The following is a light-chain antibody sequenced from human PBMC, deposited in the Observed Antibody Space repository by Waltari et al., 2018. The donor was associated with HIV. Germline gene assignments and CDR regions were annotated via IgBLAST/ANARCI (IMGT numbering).Light chain of an antibody. CDR3: QQYYATPQS. CDR1: PTVLYSSANRDY. CDR2: WAS. V-gene: IGKV4-1*01. J-gene: IGKJ2*03. Sequence: IVLTLSPDPMAVSPRARATVNCPSSPTVLYSSANRDYLAWYQVRPGHPPQFLIYWASTRQSGVPDRFSGSGSGTHFTLTSSGLQAEDGAIYCCQQYYATPQSFGQGTRLEI.